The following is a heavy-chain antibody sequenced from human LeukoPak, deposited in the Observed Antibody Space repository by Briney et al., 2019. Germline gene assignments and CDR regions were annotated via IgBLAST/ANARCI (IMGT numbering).Heavy chain of an antibody. CDR1: RFTFSNYG. CDR2: ISGSGGST. CDR3: AKREDYDSRGYCFDY. J-gene: IGHJ4*02. Sequence: GGSLRLSCAASRFTFSNYGMSWVRQAPGKGPESVSGISGSGGSTYYADSVKGRFTISRDNSKNTLYLQMNRLKAEDTAVYYCAKREDYDSRGYCFDYWGQGTLVTVSS. D-gene: IGHD3-22*01. V-gene: IGHV3-23*01.